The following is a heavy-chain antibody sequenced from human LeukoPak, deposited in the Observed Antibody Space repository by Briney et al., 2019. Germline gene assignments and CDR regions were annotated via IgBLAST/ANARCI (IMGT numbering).Heavy chain of an antibody. CDR1: GFSFNSYD. CDR3: AKAAGKENGYDLWFEH. D-gene: IGHD3-3*01. Sequence: GGSLRLSCAASGFSFNSYDMHWVRQAPGKGLEWVAVISYDGKKSYYADSVKGRFTISRDNSKSTLYLQMNSLRAEDTAVYYCAKAAGKENGYDLWFEHWGQGTLVTVSS. J-gene: IGHJ5*02. CDR2: ISYDGKKS. V-gene: IGHV3-30*04.